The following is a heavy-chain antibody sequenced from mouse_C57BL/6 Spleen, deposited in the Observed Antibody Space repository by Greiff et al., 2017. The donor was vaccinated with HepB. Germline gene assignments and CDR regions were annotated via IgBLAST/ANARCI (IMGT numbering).Heavy chain of an antibody. CDR1: GYAFSSSW. V-gene: IGHV1-82*01. D-gene: IGHD1-1*01. CDR2: IYPGDGDT. J-gene: IGHJ3*01. Sequence: VQLQQSGPELVKPGASVKISCKASGYAFSSSWMNWVKQRPGKGLEWIGRIYPGDGDTNYNGKFKGKATLTADKSSSTAYMQLSSLTSEDSAVYFCAGWDTTEAYWGQGTLVTVSA. CDR3: AGWDTTEAY.